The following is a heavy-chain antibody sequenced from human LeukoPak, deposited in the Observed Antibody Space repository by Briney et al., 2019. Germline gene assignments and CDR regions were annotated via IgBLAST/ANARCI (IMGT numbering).Heavy chain of an antibody. V-gene: IGHV3-7*01. Sequence: GGSLRLSCAASGFTFSGHSMTWVRRAPGKGLEWVANINLDGSERFYVDFVKGRFTISRDNADNSMYLQMNSLRAEDTAVYYCGGVIAGAIDYWGQGTLVTVSS. CDR2: INLDGSER. CDR1: GFTFSGHS. D-gene: IGHD3-10*01. CDR3: GGVIAGAIDY. J-gene: IGHJ4*02.